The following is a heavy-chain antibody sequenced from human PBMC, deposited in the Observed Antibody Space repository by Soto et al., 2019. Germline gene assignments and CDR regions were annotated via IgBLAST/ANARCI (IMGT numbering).Heavy chain of an antibody. V-gene: IGHV3-33*01. Sequence: QVQLVESGGGVVQPGRSLRLSCAASGFTFSNYGMHWVRQAPGKGLEWVALIWYDGSNKYYADSVKGRFTISRDNSKNTLYLQMNCLRAEDTAVYYCARDRSGDYLDYWGQGTLVTVSS. CDR1: GFTFSNYG. D-gene: IGHD3-3*01. CDR3: ARDRSGDYLDY. CDR2: IWYDGSNK. J-gene: IGHJ4*02.